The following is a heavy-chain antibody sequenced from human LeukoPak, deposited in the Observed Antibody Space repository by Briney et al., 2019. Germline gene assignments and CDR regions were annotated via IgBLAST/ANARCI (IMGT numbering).Heavy chain of an antibody. D-gene: IGHD6-13*01. Sequence: SETLSLTGTVSGGSISSYYWSWIRQPPGKGLEWIGYIYYSGSTNYNPSLKSRVTISVDTSKNQFSLKLSSVTAADTAVYYCARGSEGDSIDYWGQGTLVTVSS. J-gene: IGHJ4*02. CDR1: GGSISSYY. CDR2: IYYSGST. V-gene: IGHV4-59*01. CDR3: ARGSEGDSIDY.